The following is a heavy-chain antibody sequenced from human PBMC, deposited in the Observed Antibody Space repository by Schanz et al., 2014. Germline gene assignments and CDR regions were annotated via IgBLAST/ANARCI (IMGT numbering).Heavy chain of an antibody. V-gene: IGHV3-7*01. CDR1: GFTFSSYC. D-gene: IGHD1-1*01. CDR2: INQDGSEK. J-gene: IGHJ4*02. CDR3: ARDGAELYYFDD. Sequence: EVQLLESGGGLVQPGGSLRLSCAASGFTFSSYCINWVRQAPGKGLEWVANINQDGSEKYYVDSVKGRFTISRDNAKNSLYLQMNGLRAEDTAVLYCARDGAELYYFDDWGQGTLVTVSS.